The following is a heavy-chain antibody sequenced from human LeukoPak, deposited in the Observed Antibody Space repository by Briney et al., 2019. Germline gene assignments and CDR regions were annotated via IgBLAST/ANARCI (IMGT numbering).Heavy chain of an antibody. J-gene: IGHJ4*02. CDR1: GGSISNYY. CDR3: ARRGSGWSFDY. CDR2: IYTSGST. Sequence: SETLSLTCTVSGGSISNYYWSWIRQPAGKGLEWIGRIYTSGSTNYNPSLKSRVTISVDKSKNQFSLKLNSVTAADTAVYYCARRGSGWSFDYWGQGTLVTVSS. V-gene: IGHV4-4*07. D-gene: IGHD6-19*01.